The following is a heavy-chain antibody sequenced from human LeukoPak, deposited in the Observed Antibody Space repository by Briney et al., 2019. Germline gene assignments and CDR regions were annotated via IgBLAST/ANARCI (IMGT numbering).Heavy chain of an antibody. J-gene: IGHJ3*02. CDR1: GGSISSGDYY. CDR2: IYYSGTT. CDR3: ARDHAFDI. V-gene: IGHV4-30-4*08. Sequence: SETLSLTCTVSGGSISSGDYYWSWIRQPPGKGLEWIGYIYYSGTTYYNPSLRSRVTISVDSSKNQFSLKLSSVTAADTAVYFCARDHAFDIWGQGTMVTVSS.